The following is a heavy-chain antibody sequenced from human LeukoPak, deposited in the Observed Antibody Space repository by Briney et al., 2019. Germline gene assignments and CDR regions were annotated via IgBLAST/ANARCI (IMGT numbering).Heavy chain of an antibody. D-gene: IGHD3-22*01. CDR3: ARPPSITMIVVVIKNWFDP. CDR2: IYYSGST. J-gene: IGHJ5*02. CDR1: GGSISSSSYY. Sequence: PSETLSLTCTVSGGSISSSSYYWGWIRQPPGKGLEWIGSIYYSGSTYYNPSLKSRVTISVDTSENQFSLKLSSVTAADTAVYYCARPPSITMIVVVIKNWFDPWGQGTLVTVSS. V-gene: IGHV4-39*01.